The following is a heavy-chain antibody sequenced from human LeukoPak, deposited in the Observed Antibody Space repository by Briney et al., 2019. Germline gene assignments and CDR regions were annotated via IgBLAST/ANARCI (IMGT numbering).Heavy chain of an antibody. CDR3: AKDPITIFGVVIISPDAFDI. CDR1: GFTFSSYA. D-gene: IGHD3-3*01. J-gene: IGHJ3*02. Sequence: GGSPRLSCAASGFTFSSYAMSWVRQAPGKGLEWVSAISGSGGSTYYADSVKGRFTISRDNSKNTLYLQMNSLRAEDTAVYYCAKDPITIFGVVIISPDAFDIWGQGTMVTVSS. CDR2: ISGSGGST. V-gene: IGHV3-23*01.